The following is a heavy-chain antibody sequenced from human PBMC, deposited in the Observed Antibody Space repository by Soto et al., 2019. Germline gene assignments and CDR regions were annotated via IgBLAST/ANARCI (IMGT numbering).Heavy chain of an antibody. CDR2: IDPSDSYT. J-gene: IGHJ5*02. CDR1: GYSFTSYW. V-gene: IGHV5-10-1*01. Sequence: PGESLKISCKGSGYSFTSYWISWVRQMPGKGLEWMGRIDPSDSYTNYSPSFQGHVTISADKSISTAYLQWSSLKASDTAMYYCARHRYSSSWYLDWFDPWGQGTLVTAPQ. D-gene: IGHD6-13*01. CDR3: ARHRYSSSWYLDWFDP.